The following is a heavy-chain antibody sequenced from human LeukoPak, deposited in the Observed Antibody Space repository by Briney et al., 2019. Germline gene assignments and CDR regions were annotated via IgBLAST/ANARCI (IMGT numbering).Heavy chain of an antibody. D-gene: IGHD3-22*01. CDR3: ASTASNGGAFDI. CDR1: GGSISSGFYY. Sequence: PSGTLSLTCTVSGGSISSGFYYWSWIRQPAGRGLEWIGRIYTSGSTKYSSSLKSRVTMSMDTSKNQFSLNLSSVTAADRALYYCASTASNGGAFDIWGQGTVVTVSS. J-gene: IGHJ3*02. CDR2: IYTSGST. V-gene: IGHV4-61*02.